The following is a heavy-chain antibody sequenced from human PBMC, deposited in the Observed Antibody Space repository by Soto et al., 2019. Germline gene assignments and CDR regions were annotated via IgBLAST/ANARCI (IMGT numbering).Heavy chain of an antibody. Sequence: GASVKVSCKASGGTFSSYAISWVRQAPGQGLEWMGGIIPIFGTANYAQKFQGRVTITADESTSTAYMELSSLRSEDTAVYYCAREVGSYSSSWYGEDYWGQGTLVTVSS. CDR3: AREVGSYSSSWYGEDY. D-gene: IGHD6-13*01. V-gene: IGHV1-69*13. CDR1: GGTFSSYA. J-gene: IGHJ4*02. CDR2: IIPIFGTA.